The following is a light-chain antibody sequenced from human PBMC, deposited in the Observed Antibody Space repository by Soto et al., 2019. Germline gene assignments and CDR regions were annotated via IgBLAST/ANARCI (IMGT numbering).Light chain of an antibody. CDR2: EVS. CDR1: SSDVGSYNL. J-gene: IGLJ2*01. V-gene: IGLV2-23*02. Sequence: QSALTQPASVSGSPGQSITISCTGNSSDVGSYNLVSWHQQHPGKAPKLMIYEVSKRPSGVSNRFSGSKSGNTASLTISGLQAEDEADYYCCSYAGSSTYVVFGGGTQLTVL. CDR3: CSYAGSSTYVV.